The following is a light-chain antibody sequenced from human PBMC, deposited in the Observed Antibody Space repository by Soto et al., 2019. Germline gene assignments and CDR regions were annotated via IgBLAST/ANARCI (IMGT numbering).Light chain of an antibody. Sequence: QPVLTQSPSASASLGASVKLTCTLSTGPSSYAIAWHQQQPEKGPRYLMKLNSDGSHSKGDGIPDRFSGSSSGAERYLTISSLQSEDEADYYCQTWATGIQIFGGGTKLTVL. CDR3: QTWATGIQI. J-gene: IGLJ2*01. V-gene: IGLV4-69*01. CDR2: LNSDGSH. CDR1: TGPSSYA.